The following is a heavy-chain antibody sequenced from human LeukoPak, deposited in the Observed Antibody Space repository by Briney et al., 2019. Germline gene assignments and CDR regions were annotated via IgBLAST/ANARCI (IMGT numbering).Heavy chain of an antibody. CDR1: GGSFSGYY. CDR3: AGDDKDAFDT. D-gene: IGHD3-22*01. V-gene: IGHV4-34*01. Sequence: SETLSLTCAVYGGSFSGYYWSWIRQPPGKGLEWIGEINHSGSTNYNPSLKGRVTISIDMSKNQFSLNLSSVTAADTAVYYCAGDDKDAFDTWGQGTMVTVSS. J-gene: IGHJ3*02. CDR2: INHSGST.